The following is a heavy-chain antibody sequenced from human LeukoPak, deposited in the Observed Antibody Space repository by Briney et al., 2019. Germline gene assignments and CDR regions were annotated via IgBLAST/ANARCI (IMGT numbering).Heavy chain of an antibody. D-gene: IGHD3-22*01. J-gene: IGHJ3*02. V-gene: IGHV4-4*02. CDR3: ARASVLVVVINDAFDI. CDR2: IYHSGST. CDR1: GFTFSSYSM. Sequence: GSLRLSCAASGFTFSSYSMHWVRQPPGKGLEWIGEIYHSGSTNYNPSLKSRVTISVDKSKNQFSLKLSSVTAADTAVYYCARASVLVVVINDAFDIWGQGTMVTVSS.